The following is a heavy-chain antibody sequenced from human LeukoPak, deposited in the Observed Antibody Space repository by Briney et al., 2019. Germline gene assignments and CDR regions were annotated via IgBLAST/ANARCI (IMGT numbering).Heavy chain of an antibody. Sequence: GGSLRLSCAASGFTFSSYAMSWVRQAPGKGLEWVSVIYSGGSTYYADSVKGRFTISRDISKNTLYLQMTSLRAEDTAVYYCARAREKSSGFDYWGQGTLVTVSS. CDR1: GFTFSSYA. CDR2: IYSGGST. CDR3: ARAREKSSGFDY. V-gene: IGHV3-53*01. J-gene: IGHJ4*02. D-gene: IGHD6-19*01.